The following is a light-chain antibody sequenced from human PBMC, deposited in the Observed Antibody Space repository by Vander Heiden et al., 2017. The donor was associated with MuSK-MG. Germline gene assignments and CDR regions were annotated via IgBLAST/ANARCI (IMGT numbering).Light chain of an antibody. J-gene: IGLJ1*01. Sequence: SSELTQDPAVSVALGQTVRITCQGDTLRTSYASCYQQKPGQAPVLVIYGKNNRPSVIPDRFSGSSSGNTASLTITGAQAEDEADYHCNPKLSYVSETGTKVTVL. CDR3: NPKLSYV. CDR2: GKN. CDR1: TLRTSY. V-gene: IGLV3-19*01.